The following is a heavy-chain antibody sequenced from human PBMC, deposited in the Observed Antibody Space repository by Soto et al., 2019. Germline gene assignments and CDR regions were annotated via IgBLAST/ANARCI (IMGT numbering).Heavy chain of an antibody. CDR2: IIPMFGTA. J-gene: IGHJ5*02. D-gene: IGHD3-10*01. CDR1: GGTFSSYA. Sequence: QVQLVQSGAEVKKPGSSVKVSCKASGGTFSSYAISWVRQAPGQGLEWMGGIIPMFGTANYAQKFQGRVTITADESTSTAYMELSSLRSEDTAVYYCARPITMVRGVYWFDPWGQGTLVTVSS. CDR3: ARPITMVRGVYWFDP. V-gene: IGHV1-69*01.